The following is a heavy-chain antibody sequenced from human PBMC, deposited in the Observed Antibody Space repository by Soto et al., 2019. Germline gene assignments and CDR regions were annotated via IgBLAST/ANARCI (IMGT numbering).Heavy chain of an antibody. J-gene: IGHJ6*02. CDR2: INPNSGGT. V-gene: IGHV1-2*02. Sequence: ASVKVSCKASGYTFSGYYIHWLRQAPGQGLEWMGWINPNSGGTNYAQKFQGRVTVTRDTPTSTAYMELSRLTSDDTAVYYCARLSALNGMDVWGQGTTVTVSS. CDR3: ARLSALNGMDV. CDR1: GYTFSGYY.